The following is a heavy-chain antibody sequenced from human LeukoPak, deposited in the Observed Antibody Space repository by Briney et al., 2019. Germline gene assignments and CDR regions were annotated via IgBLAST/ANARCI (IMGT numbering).Heavy chain of an antibody. J-gene: IGHJ5*02. CDR2: INHSGST. CDR3: ARHADTRWFAP. D-gene: IGHD3-16*01. V-gene: IGHV4-34*01. Sequence: SETLSLTCAVYGGSFNGYYWSGIRQPPGKGLEWIGEINHSGSTNYNPSLKSRVTISVDTSKNQFSLKLSSVTAADTAVYYCARHADTRWFAPWGQGSLVTVSS. CDR1: GGSFNGYY.